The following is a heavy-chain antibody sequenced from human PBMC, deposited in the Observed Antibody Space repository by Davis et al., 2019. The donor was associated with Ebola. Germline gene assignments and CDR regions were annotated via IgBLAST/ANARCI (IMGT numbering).Heavy chain of an antibody. CDR1: GFSFSNYA. D-gene: IGHD3-3*01. CDR3: ARDEIQFLEWSPLDY. Sequence: GESLKISCVASGFSFSNYAMHWVRQAPGKGLEWVAVIAYDGTNQYYADFVKGRFTISRDNSKNTLFLQMNSLRAEDTAVYYCARDEIQFLEWSPLDYWGQGTLVTVSS. CDR2: IAYDGTNQ. J-gene: IGHJ4*02. V-gene: IGHV3-30-3*01.